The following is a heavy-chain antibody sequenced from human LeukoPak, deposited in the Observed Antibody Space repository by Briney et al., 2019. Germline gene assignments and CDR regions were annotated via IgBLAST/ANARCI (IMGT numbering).Heavy chain of an antibody. CDR1: VLTFSNAW. J-gene: IGHJ6*03. CDR3: TTYYYYYMDV. CDR2: IKSKTDGGTT. V-gene: IGHV3-15*01. Sequence: PGGSLRLSCAASVLTFSNAWMSWVRQAPGKGLEWVGRIKSKTDGGTTDYAAPVKGRFTILRDDSKNMLCLQMNSLKTEDTAVYYCTTYYYYYMDVWGKGTTVTVSS.